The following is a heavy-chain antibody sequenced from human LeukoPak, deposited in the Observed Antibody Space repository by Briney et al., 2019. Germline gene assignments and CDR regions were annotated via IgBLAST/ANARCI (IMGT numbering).Heavy chain of an antibody. J-gene: IGHJ6*03. V-gene: IGHV4-4*07. Sequence: SETLSLTCTVSGGSISSYYWSWIRQPAGKGLEWIGRIYTSGSTNYNPSLKSRVTISVDTSKNQFSLKLSSVTAADTAVYYCARGQGVTYYYYYYMDVWGKGTTVTVSS. D-gene: IGHD2-21*02. CDR2: IYTSGST. CDR3: ARGQGVTYYYYYYMDV. CDR1: GGSISSYY.